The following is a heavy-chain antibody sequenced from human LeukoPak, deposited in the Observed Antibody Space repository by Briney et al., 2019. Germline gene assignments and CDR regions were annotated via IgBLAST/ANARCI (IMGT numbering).Heavy chain of an antibody. J-gene: IGHJ5*02. D-gene: IGHD6-19*01. CDR2: ISSSSSYI. CDR1: GFTFSSYS. V-gene: IGHV3-21*01. Sequence: GGSQRLSCAASGFTFSSYSMNWVRQAPGKGLEWVSSISSSSSYIYYADSVKGRFTISRDNAKNSLYLQMNSLRAEDTAVYYCARDGSGWYPFDPWGQGTLVTVSS. CDR3: ARDGSGWYPFDP.